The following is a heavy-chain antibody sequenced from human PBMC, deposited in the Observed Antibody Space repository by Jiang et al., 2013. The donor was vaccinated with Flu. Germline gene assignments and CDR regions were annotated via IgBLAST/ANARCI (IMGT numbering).Heavy chain of an antibody. CDR2: ISNDGNNK. J-gene: IGHJ4*02. V-gene: IGHV3-30*18. Sequence: VQLLESGGGVVQPGNSLRLSCAVSGFTFRSCAMHWVRQTPGMGLEWVAVISNDGNNKYYADSVKGRFTISRDNSRNTLFLQMNSLSTEDTAVYYCAKDVQLPYFHFVYPDYWGQGTLVTVSS. CDR1: GFTFRSCA. D-gene: IGHD3-9*01. CDR3: AKDVQLPYFHFVYPDY.